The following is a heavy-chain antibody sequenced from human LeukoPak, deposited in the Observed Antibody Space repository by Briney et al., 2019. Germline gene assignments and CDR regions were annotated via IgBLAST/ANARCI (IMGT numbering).Heavy chain of an antibody. CDR1: GYTFTSYG. Sequence: WASVTVSCKASGYTFTSYGITWVRQAPGQGLEWVGWISAYNGNTNYEQKLQGRVTMTRDTSTGTVYMELRSLRSDDTAVYYCARGIDSASPPLGTFEIWGQGTMVTVSS. D-gene: IGHD1-26*01. CDR2: ISAYNGNT. J-gene: IGHJ3*02. CDR3: ARGIDSASPPLGTFEI. V-gene: IGHV1-18*04.